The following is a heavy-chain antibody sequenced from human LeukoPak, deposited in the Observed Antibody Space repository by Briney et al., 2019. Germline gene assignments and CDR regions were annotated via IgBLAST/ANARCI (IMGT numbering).Heavy chain of an antibody. Sequence: SETLSLTCTVSGGSISSYYWSWIRQPPGKGLEWIGYIYYSGSTNYNPSLKSRVTISVDTSENQFSLKLSPVTAADTAVYYCARLHDGYRYGADYWGQGTLVTAS. D-gene: IGHD5-18*01. CDR3: ARLHDGYRYGADY. V-gene: IGHV4-59*08. CDR1: GGSISSYY. CDR2: IYYSGST. J-gene: IGHJ4*02.